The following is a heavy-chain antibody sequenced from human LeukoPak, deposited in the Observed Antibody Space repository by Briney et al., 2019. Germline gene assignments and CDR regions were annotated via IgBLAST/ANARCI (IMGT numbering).Heavy chain of an antibody. CDR2: ISYDGSNK. Sequence: PGRSLRLSCAASGFTFSSYAMHWVRQAPGKGLEWVAVISYDGSNKYYADSVKGRFTISRDNSKNTLYLQMNSLRAEDTAVYYCARDYDILTGYYFDYWGQGTLVTVSS. V-gene: IGHV3-30-3*01. CDR1: GFTFSSYA. D-gene: IGHD3-9*01. CDR3: ARDYDILTGYYFDY. J-gene: IGHJ4*02.